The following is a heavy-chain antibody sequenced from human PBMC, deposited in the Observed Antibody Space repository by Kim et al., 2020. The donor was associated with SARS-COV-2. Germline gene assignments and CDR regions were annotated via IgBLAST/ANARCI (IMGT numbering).Heavy chain of an antibody. CDR1: GFTFSAYG. D-gene: IGHD1-20*01. CDR3: TTDSAGIQDFDS. V-gene: IGHV3-48*02. J-gene: IGHJ4*02. Sequence: GGSLRLSCAASGFTFSAYGMNWIRQSPGKGLEWISHINAGSSGIHYADSVKGRFTISRDDVKKSVFLQMNNLRDEDTAVYYCTTDSAGIQDFDSGGQGTPLTPSS. CDR2: INAGSSGI.